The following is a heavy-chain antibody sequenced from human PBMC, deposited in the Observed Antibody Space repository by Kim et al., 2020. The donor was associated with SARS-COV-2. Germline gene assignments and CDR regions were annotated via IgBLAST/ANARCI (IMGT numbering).Heavy chain of an antibody. Sequence: ASVKVSCKASGYTFTGYYMHWVRQAPGQGLEWMGWINPNSGGTNYAQKFQGRVTMTRDTSISTAYMELSRLRSDDTAVYYCARGSGVEQLVAVRAFDPWGQGTLVTVSS. J-gene: IGHJ5*02. CDR2: INPNSGGT. CDR3: ARGSGVEQLVAVRAFDP. V-gene: IGHV1-2*02. CDR1: GYTFTGYY. D-gene: IGHD6-6*01.